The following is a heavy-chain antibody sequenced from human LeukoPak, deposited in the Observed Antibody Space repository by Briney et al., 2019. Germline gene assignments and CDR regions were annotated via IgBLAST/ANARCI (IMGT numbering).Heavy chain of an antibody. Sequence: GGSPRLSCAASGFTFSSYGMHWVRQAPGKGLEWVAVISYDGSNKYYADSVKGRFTISRDNSKNTVYLQMNSLRAEDTAVYYCAKDRFAGATRYYFDYWGQGTLVTVSS. CDR3: AKDRFAGATRYYFDY. J-gene: IGHJ4*02. V-gene: IGHV3-30*18. D-gene: IGHD1-26*01. CDR1: GFTFSSYG. CDR2: ISYDGSNK.